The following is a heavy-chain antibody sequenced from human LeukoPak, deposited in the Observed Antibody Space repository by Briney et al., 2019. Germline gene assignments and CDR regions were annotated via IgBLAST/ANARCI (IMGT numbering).Heavy chain of an antibody. J-gene: IGHJ4*02. CDR1: GFKFDDYT. CDR2: ISWDGGVT. V-gene: IGHV3-43*01. D-gene: IGHD2-2*01. CDR3: ARDFLSDGNQLRLAAPFDY. Sequence: PGGSLRLSCRASGFKFDDYTMHWVRQSPGKGLEWVSLISWDGGVTYYSDSVKGRFTISRDNAQNSLYLQMNSLRAEDTAVYYCARDFLSDGNQLRLAAPFDYWGQGTLVTVSS.